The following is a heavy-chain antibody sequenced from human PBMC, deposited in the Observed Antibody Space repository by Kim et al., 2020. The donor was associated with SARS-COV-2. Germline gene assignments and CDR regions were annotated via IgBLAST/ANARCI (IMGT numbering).Heavy chain of an antibody. CDR3: AKTGALGGGFRNWFNP. Sequence: SETLSLTCTVSGGSITTTYYYWGWVRQPPGKGLEWIGCIYYSGTTYFNPSLKSRVTIYVYSSKNHFSLKLASVTAADTSVYYCAKTGALGGGFRNWFNP. J-gene: IGHJ5*02. CDR2: IYYSGTT. D-gene: IGHD3-16*02. CDR1: GGSITTTYYY. V-gene: IGHV4-39*02.